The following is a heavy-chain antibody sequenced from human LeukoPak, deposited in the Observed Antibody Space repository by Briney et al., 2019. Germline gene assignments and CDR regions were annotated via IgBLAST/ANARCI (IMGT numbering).Heavy chain of an antibody. CDR2: INNSGST. J-gene: IGHJ5*02. D-gene: IGHD4-17*01. V-gene: IGHV4-34*01. Sequence: SETLSLTCAVYGGTFCGYYWSWIPQPPGKGLEWIGEINNSGSTNSNPSLNRGATTTVNTSNNQFPLLRSFMTAADTAVYYCARLTGTLTTRLFDPWGQGTLVTVSS. CDR3: ARLTGTLTTRLFDP. CDR1: GGTFCGYY.